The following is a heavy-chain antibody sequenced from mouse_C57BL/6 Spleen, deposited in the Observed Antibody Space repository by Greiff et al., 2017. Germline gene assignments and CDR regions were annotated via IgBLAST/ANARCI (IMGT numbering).Heavy chain of an antibody. J-gene: IGHJ1*03. D-gene: IGHD1-1*01. Sequence: QVQLQQSGPELVKPGASVKISCKASGYAFSSSWMNWVKQRPGKGLEWIGRIYPGDGDTKYNGKFKGKATLTAAKSSSTAYMQISSLTSEDSAVYFCALTTVVATGYFDVWGTGTTVTVSS. V-gene: IGHV1-82*01. CDR2: IYPGDGDT. CDR3: ALTTVVATGYFDV. CDR1: GYAFSSSW.